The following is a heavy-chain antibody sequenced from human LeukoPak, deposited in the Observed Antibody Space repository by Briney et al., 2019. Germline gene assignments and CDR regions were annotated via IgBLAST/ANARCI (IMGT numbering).Heavy chain of an antibody. D-gene: IGHD3-9*01. CDR1: GYTFTGYY. CDR2: INPNSGGT. V-gene: IGHV1-2*02. CDR3: AAAKYYDILTPEGNWFDP. J-gene: IGHJ5*02. Sequence: ASVKVSCKASGYTFTGYYMHWVRQAPGQGLEWMGWINPNSGGTNYAQKFQGRVTMTRDTSISTAYMELSSLRSEDTAVYYCAAAKYYDILTPEGNWFDPWGQGTLVTVSS.